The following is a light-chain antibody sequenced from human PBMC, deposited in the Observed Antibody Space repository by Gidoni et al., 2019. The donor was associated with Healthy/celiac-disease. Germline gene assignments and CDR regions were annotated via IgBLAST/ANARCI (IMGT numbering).Light chain of an antibody. CDR3: QQSYSTPPGLNT. J-gene: IGKJ2*01. CDR2: AAS. CDR1: QSISSY. Sequence: DIQMTQSPSSLSASVGDRVTITCRASQSISSYLNWYQQKPGKAPKLLIYAASSLQSGVPSRFSGSGSGTDFTLTISSLQPEDFATYHCQQSYSTPPGLNTFGQGTKLEIK. V-gene: IGKV1-39*01.